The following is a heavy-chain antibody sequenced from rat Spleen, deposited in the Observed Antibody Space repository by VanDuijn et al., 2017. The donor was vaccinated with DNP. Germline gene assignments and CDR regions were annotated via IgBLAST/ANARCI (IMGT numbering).Heavy chain of an antibody. Sequence: EVHLVESGGGLVQPGRSLKLSCAASGFTFSDYAMAWVRQSPKNGLEWVATIIYDGSSTYYRDSVRGRFTISRDYARSTLYLQMDSLRSEDTATYYCATSSYYGYDYGFAYWGQGTLVTVSS. CDR2: IIYDGSST. J-gene: IGHJ3*01. CDR3: ATSSYYGYDYGFAY. CDR1: GFTFSDYA. D-gene: IGHD1-7*01. V-gene: IGHV5S10*01.